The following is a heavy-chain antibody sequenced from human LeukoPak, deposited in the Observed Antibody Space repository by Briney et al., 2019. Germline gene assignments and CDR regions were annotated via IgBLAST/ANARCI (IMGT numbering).Heavy chain of an antibody. D-gene: IGHD6-19*01. CDR2: IYYSGST. J-gene: IGHJ4*02. V-gene: IGHV4-39*07. CDR1: GGSISSSSYY. CDR3: ARVRQWLVRLPTD. Sequence: ASETLSLTCTVSGGSISSSSYYWDWIRQPPGKGLEWIGSIYYSGSTCYNPSLKSRVTISVDTSKNQFSLKLSSVTAADTAVYYCARVRQWLVRLPTDWGQGTLVTVSS.